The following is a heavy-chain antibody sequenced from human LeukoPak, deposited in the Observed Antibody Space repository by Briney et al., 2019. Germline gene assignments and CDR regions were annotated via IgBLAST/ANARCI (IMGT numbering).Heavy chain of an antibody. V-gene: IGHV4-39*01. CDR2: IYYSGST. Sequence: SETLSLTCTVSGGSISSSSYYWGWIRQPPGKGLEWFGCIYYSGSTYYNPSLKSRVTISVDTYKNQFSLKLSSVTAADTAVYYCARLFWGSYRALDYWGQGTLVTVSS. D-gene: IGHD3-16*02. CDR1: GGSISSSSYY. CDR3: ARLFWGSYRALDY. J-gene: IGHJ4*02.